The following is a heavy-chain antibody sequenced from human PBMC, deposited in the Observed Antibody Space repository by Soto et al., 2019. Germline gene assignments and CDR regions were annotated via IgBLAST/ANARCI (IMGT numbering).Heavy chain of an antibody. CDR1: GFTFSSYS. V-gene: IGHV3-21*01. CDR2: ISSSSSYI. D-gene: IGHD6-6*01. J-gene: IGHJ3*02. CDR3: ASPTSYSSSSVGAFDI. Sequence: EVQLVESGGGLVKPGGSLRLSCAASGFTFSSYSMNWVRQAPGKGLEWVSSISSSSSYIYYADSVTGRFTISRDNAKNSLYLQMNSLRAEDTAVYYCASPTSYSSSSVGAFDIWGQGTMVTVSS.